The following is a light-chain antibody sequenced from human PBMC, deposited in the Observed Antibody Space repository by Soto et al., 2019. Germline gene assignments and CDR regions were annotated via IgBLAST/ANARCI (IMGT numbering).Light chain of an antibody. CDR3: QQYGSSPPYT. V-gene: IGKV3-20*01. CDR1: QSVSSSY. J-gene: IGKJ2*01. CDR2: VAS. Sequence: EIVLTQSPGTLSLSPGERATLSCRASQSVSSSYFAWYQQKPGQAPRLLVDVASSRATGILDRFSGSGSGTEFTLTISSLEPEVFAVYYCQQYGSSPPYTFGQGTKLEIK.